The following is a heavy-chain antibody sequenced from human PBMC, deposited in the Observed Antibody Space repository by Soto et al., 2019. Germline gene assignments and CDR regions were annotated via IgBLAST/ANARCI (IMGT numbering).Heavy chain of an antibody. CDR2: INHSGST. CDR3: ARHNGPLYVGYYYDMDV. CDR1: GGSFSGYY. Sequence: SETLSLTCTVYGGSFSGYYWTWIRQPPGTGLEWIGEINHSGSTNYNPSLKSRVTISVDTSKNQFSLKLTSVTAADTAVYYCARHNGPLYVGYYYDMDVWGQGTTVTVS. J-gene: IGHJ6*02. V-gene: IGHV4-34*01. D-gene: IGHD3-16*01.